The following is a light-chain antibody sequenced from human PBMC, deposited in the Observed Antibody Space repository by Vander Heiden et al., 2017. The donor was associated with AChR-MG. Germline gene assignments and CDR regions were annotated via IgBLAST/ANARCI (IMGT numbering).Light chain of an antibody. J-gene: IGLJ2*01. Sequence: QSALTQPHSVSGSPGQSVTISCTGTSSDVGAYNYVSWYQHHPGKAPKLIIYDVSKRPSGVPDRFSGSKSGNTASLTISGLQTEDEGDYHCCSYAGSYTHVTFGGGTKLTGL. CDR1: SSDVGAYNY. V-gene: IGLV2-11*01. CDR3: CSYAGSYTHVT. CDR2: DVS.